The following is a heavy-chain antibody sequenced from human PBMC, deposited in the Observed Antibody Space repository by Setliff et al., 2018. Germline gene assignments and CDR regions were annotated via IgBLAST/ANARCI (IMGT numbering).Heavy chain of an antibody. CDR1: GGSISYNY. Sequence: SETLSLTCTVSGGSISYNYWSWIRQPAGKGLQWIGRINTSGSTKYNPSLKSRVTMSVDTSKNQFALKVSSVTAADTAVYYCARHVGVRDYYYMDVWGKGTTVTVSS. D-gene: IGHD1-26*01. V-gene: IGHV4-4*07. CDR3: ARHVGVRDYYYMDV. CDR2: INTSGST. J-gene: IGHJ6*03.